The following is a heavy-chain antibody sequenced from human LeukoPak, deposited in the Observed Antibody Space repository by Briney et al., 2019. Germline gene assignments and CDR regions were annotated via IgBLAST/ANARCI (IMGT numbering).Heavy chain of an antibody. CDR2: ISGSGGST. CDR1: GFTFSSYA. D-gene: IGHD3-3*02. Sequence: GGSLRLSCAASGFTFSSYAMSWVRQAPGKGLEWVSAISGSGGSTYYADSVKGRFTISRDNSKNTLYLQMNSLRAEDTSVYYCAKDSSLAGILVPFDYWGQGTLVTVSS. V-gene: IGHV3-23*01. CDR3: AKDSSLAGILVPFDY. J-gene: IGHJ4*02.